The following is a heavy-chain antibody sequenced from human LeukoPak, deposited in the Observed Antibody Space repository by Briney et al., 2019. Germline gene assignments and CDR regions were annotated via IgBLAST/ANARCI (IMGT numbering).Heavy chain of an antibody. V-gene: IGHV1-46*01. Sequence: ASVKVSCKASGYTFTSYYMHWVRQAPGQGLEWMGIINPSGGSTSYAQKFQGRVTITADESTSTAYMELSSLRSEDTAVYYCARANYDYVWGSYRPYFDYWGQGTLVTVSS. J-gene: IGHJ4*02. CDR3: ARANYDYVWGSYRPYFDY. CDR2: INPSGGST. D-gene: IGHD3-16*01. CDR1: GYTFTSYY.